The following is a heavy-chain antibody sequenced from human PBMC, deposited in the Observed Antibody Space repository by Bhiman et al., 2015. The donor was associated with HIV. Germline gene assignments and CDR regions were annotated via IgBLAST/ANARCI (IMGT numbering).Heavy chain of an antibody. D-gene: IGHD5-24*01. J-gene: IGHJ4*02. Sequence: HLVESGGGLVQPGRSLRLSCAASGFTFDDYAMHWVRQAPGKGLEWVSGISWNSGSIGYADSVKGRLTISRDNAKNSLYLQMNSLRAEDTAVYYCANSRRDGYIDYWGQGTLVTVSS. CDR1: GFTFDDYA. CDR2: ISWNSGSI. CDR3: ANSRRDGYIDY. V-gene: IGHV3-9*01.